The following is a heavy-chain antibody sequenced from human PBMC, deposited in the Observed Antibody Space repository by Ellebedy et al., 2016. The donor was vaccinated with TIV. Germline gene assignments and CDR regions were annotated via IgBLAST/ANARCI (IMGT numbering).Heavy chain of an antibody. Sequence: GGSLRLXXAASGFTFSDYYMSWIRQAPGKGLVWVSRINSDGSSTSYADSVKGRFTISRDNAKNTLYLQMNSLRAEDTAVYYCARGLGGVSWGQGTLVTVSS. J-gene: IGHJ4*02. CDR1: GFTFSDYY. CDR3: ARGLGGVS. D-gene: IGHD3-16*01. CDR2: INSDGSST. V-gene: IGHV3-74*01.